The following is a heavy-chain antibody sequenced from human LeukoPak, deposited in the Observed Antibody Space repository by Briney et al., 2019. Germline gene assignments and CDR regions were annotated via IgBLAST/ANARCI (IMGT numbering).Heavy chain of an antibody. CDR2: INPNSGGT. Sequence: PGASVKVSCKASGYTFTGYYMHWVRQAPGQGLEWMGWINPNSGGTNYAQKFQGRVTMTRDTSISTAYMELSRLRSDDAAVYYCARSKGKVERIVYWSQGTLVTVSS. V-gene: IGHV1-2*02. D-gene: IGHD5-24*01. J-gene: IGHJ4*02. CDR3: ARSKGKVERIVY. CDR1: GYTFTGYY.